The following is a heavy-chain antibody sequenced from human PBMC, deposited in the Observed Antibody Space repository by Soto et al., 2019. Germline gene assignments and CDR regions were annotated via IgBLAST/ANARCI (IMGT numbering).Heavy chain of an antibody. CDR2: IKSKTDGGTT. CDR1: GFTFSNAW. CDR3: TTDPLQVVPAAMPPLFDY. J-gene: IGHJ4*02. V-gene: IGHV3-15*01. D-gene: IGHD2-2*01. Sequence: GGSLRLSCAASGFTFSNAWMSWVRQAPGKGLEWVGRIKSKTDGGTTDYAAPVKGRFTISRDDSKNTLYLQMNSLKTEDTAVYYCTTDPLQVVPAAMPPLFDYWGQGTLVTVSS.